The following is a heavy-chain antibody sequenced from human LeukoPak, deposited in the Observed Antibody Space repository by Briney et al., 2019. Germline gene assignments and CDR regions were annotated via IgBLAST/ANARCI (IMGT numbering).Heavy chain of an antibody. V-gene: IGHV4-38-2*02. CDR2: IYHSGST. Sequence: SSETLSLTCTVSGYSISSGYYWGWIRQPPGKGLEWIGSIYHSGSTYYNPSIKIRVTISVDTSKNQFSLKLSSVTAADTAVYYCARYYYDSSGYSRGDAFDIWGQGTMVTVSS. CDR1: GYSISSGYY. D-gene: IGHD3-22*01. CDR3: ARYYYDSSGYSRGDAFDI. J-gene: IGHJ3*02.